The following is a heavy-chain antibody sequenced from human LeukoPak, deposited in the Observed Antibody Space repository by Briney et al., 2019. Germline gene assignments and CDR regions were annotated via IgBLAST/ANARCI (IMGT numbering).Heavy chain of an antibody. CDR1: EFTFSSYG. J-gene: IGHJ4*02. V-gene: IGHV3-23*01. CDR2: ISGSGGST. Sequence: GGSLRLSCAASEFTFSSYGMSWVRQAPGKGLEWVSSISGSGGSTQYADSVQGRFAISRDNSKNTLYLQMNSLRVEDTAVYFCARGLGGPEGYWGQGTLVTVSS. D-gene: IGHD2-15*01. CDR3: ARGLGGPEGY.